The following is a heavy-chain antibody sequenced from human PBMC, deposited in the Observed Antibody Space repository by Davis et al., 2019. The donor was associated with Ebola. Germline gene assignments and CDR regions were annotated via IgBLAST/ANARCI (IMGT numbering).Heavy chain of an antibody. CDR1: GGSISSYY. CDR3: ARAPYSSSSRVWFDP. V-gene: IGHV4-59*01. J-gene: IGHJ5*02. CDR2: LYYSGST. D-gene: IGHD6-6*01. Sequence: MPSETLSLTCTASGGSISSYYWIWIRQPPGKGLEWIGYLYYSGSTNYNPSLKSRVTISVDTSKNQFSLKLSSVTAADTAVYYCARAPYSSSSRVWFDPWGQGTLVTVSS.